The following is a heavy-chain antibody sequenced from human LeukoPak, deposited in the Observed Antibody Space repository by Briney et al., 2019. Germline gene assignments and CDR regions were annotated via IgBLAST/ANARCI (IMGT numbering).Heavy chain of an antibody. CDR2: FDPEDGET. V-gene: IGHV1-24*01. CDR3: ATLKGYCSSTSCWGYYYYYYYMDV. Sequence: ASVKVSCKVSGYTLTELSMHWVRQAPGKGLEWMGGFDPEDGETNYAQKFQGRVTMTEDTSTDTADMELSSLRSEDTAVYYCATLKGYCSSTSCWGYYYYYYYMDVWGKGTTVTVSS. CDR1: GYTLTELS. D-gene: IGHD2-2*01. J-gene: IGHJ6*03.